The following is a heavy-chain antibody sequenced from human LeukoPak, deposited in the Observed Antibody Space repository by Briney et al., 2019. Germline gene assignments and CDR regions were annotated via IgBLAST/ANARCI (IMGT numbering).Heavy chain of an antibody. CDR2: IKRDGSEE. V-gene: IGHV3-7*01. CDR3: AKMLVGSSLGYDAFDI. CDR1: GFTFSSYW. Sequence: GGSLRLSCAASGFTFSSYWMSWVRQAPGKGLEWVANIKRDGSEEYYADSVKGRFTISRDNSKNTLYLQMNSLRAEDTAVYYCAKMLVGSSLGYDAFDIWGQGTMVTVSS. D-gene: IGHD6-6*01. J-gene: IGHJ3*02.